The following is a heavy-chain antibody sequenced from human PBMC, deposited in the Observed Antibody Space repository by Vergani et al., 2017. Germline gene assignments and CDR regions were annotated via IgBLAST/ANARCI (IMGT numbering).Heavy chain of an antibody. CDR2: LSASDRRT. V-gene: IGHV3-23*01. CDR3: ARDSRYDFWSRNYMDV. Sequence: EVQLLESGGDLVQPGGSLRLSCAASGFTFIMHAMSWVRQAPGKGLEWVSTLSASDRRTHYADSVKGRFTISRDISKNTLFLHMNSLRPEDTAVYYCARDSRYDFWSRNYMDVWGKGTTVTVSS. CDR1: GFTFIMHA. J-gene: IGHJ6*03. D-gene: IGHD3-3*01.